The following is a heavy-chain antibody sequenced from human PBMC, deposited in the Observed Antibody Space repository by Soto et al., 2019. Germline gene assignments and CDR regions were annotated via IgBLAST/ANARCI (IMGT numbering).Heavy chain of an antibody. CDR2: INQDGGGT. V-gene: IGHV3-7*03. J-gene: IGHJ4*02. CDR3: ARYFRGSGRYFFDY. CDR1: GFTFISSF. D-gene: IGHD6-19*01. Sequence: PGGSLRLSCVASGFTFISSFMGWVRQAPGKGLEWVANINQDGGGTYYVDSVEGRFTISRDNAKDSLYLQMNSLRGKDTAVYYCARYFRGSGRYFFDYWGQGTLVTVSS.